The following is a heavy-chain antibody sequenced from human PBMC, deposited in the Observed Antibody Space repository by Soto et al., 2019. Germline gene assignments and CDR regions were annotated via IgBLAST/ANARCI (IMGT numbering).Heavy chain of an antibody. J-gene: IGHJ5*02. Sequence: QVQLVQSGAAVKKPGASVKVSCKASGFSFTGYYIHWLRQAPGQGLGWMGWINAHSGGTEYAQKFQGRVTLTSDTSIATAYLTLTSLTSDDTALYYCAKDLTRQLAYWLDPWGQGTQVTVSS. D-gene: IGHD6-6*01. V-gene: IGHV1-2*02. CDR1: GFSFTGYY. CDR2: INAHSGGT. CDR3: AKDLTRQLAYWLDP.